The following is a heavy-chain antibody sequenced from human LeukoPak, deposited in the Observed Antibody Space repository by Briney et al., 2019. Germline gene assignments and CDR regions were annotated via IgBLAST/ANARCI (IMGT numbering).Heavy chain of an antibody. D-gene: IGHD4-17*01. CDR1: GFTFDDYA. V-gene: IGHV3-9*01. J-gene: IGHJ6*02. CDR2: ISWNSGSI. CDR3: ADAGRGYGDLRFYYYYGVDV. Sequence: TGGSLRLSCAASGFTFDDYAMHWVRQAPGKGLEWVSGISWNSGSIGYADSVKGRFTISRDNAKNSLYLQMNSLRAEDTAVYYCADAGRGYGDLRFYYYYGVDVWGQGTTVTVSS.